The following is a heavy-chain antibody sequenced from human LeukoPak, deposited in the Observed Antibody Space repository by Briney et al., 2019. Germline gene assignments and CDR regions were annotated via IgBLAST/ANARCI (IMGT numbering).Heavy chain of an antibody. V-gene: IGHV3-33*01. CDR1: GFTFSGYG. D-gene: IGHD4-23*01. J-gene: IGHJ4*02. CDR2: IWHDGSKD. CDR3: ARGREGYYGGNANYFDY. Sequence: PGTSLRLSCAASGFTFSGYGIHWVRQAPGKGLEWVAVIWHDGSKDFYADSVKGRFTVSRDNSKNTVYLQMNSLRAEDTAVYTCARGREGYYGGNANYFDYWGQGTLVTVSS.